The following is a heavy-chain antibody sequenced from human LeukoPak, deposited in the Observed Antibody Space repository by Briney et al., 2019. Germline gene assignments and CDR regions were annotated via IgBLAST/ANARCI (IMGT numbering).Heavy chain of an antibody. D-gene: IGHD2-2*02. Sequence: SQTLSLTCTVSGGSISSGSYYWSWIRQPAGKGLEWIGRIYTSGSTNYNPSLKSRVTISVDTSKNQFSLKLSSVTAADTAVYYCARDAYQLLYDAFDIWGLGTMVTVSS. CDR1: GGSISSGSYY. CDR3: ARDAYQLLYDAFDI. J-gene: IGHJ3*02. CDR2: IYTSGST. V-gene: IGHV4-61*02.